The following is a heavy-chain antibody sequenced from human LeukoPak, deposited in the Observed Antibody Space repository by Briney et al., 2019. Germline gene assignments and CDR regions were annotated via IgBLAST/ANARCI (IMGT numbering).Heavy chain of an antibody. V-gene: IGHV3-23*01. CDR1: GFTFSSYA. Sequence: GGSLRLSCAASGFTFSSYAMTWVRQAPGKGMEWVSVISGSGGSTYYADSVKGRFTISRDNSKNTLCLQMNSLRAEDTAVYYCAKYDSSGYYFDYWGQGTLVTVSS. CDR3: AKYDSSGYYFDY. CDR2: ISGSGGST. D-gene: IGHD3-22*01. J-gene: IGHJ4*02.